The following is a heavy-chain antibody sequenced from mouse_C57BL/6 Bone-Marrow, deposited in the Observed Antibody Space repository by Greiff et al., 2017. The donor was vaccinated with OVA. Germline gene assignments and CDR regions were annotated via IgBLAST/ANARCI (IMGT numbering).Heavy chain of an antibody. CDR1: GFTFSSYA. J-gene: IGHJ3*01. CDR3: ARNWAWFAY. V-gene: IGHV5-4*03. D-gene: IGHD4-1*01. Sequence: DVMLVESGGGLVKPGGSLKLSCAASGFTFSSYAMSWVRQTPEKRLEWVATISDGGSYTYYPDNVKGRFTISRDNAKNNLYLQMSHLKSEDTAMYYCARNWAWFAYWGQGTLVTVSA. CDR2: ISDGGSYT.